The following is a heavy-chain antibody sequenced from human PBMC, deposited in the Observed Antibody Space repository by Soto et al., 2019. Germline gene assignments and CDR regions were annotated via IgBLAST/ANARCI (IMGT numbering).Heavy chain of an antibody. V-gene: IGHV4-30-4*01. J-gene: IGHJ4*02. Sequence: QVQLKESGPGLVKPSQTLSLTCSVSGGSIGSGDYYWSWVRQSPGKGLEWIGYIYYTGNTYYNPSLVSRLTFSVPTSQNQLSLRLSDVTVADTAVYYCARDSRRRADSGTRPLYYFDYWGQGTLVTVSS. CDR1: GGSIGSGDYY. CDR2: IYYTGNT. D-gene: IGHD1-26*01. CDR3: ARDSRRRADSGTRPLYYFDY.